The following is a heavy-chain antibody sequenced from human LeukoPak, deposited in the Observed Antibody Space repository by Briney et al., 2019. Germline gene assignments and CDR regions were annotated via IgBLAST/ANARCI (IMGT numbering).Heavy chain of an antibody. V-gene: IGHV4-59*08. Sequence: SETLSLTCIVSGGSISGYHWGWVRQPPGKGLEWIGYISYGGITNYNPSLKSRVSTSVDTSKNQFSLRLSSVTAADPAVNFCARRDYSGILPYASDVWGQGTLAAVSS. CDR2: ISYGGIT. CDR1: GGSISGYH. J-gene: IGHJ3*01. CDR3: ARRDYSGILPYASDV. D-gene: IGHD4-23*01.